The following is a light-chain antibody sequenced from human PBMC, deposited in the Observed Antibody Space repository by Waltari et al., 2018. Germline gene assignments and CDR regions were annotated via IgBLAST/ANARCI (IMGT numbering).Light chain of an antibody. J-gene: IGKJ3*01. CDR1: QTIASSN. CDR3: QQYGSSPPEIT. V-gene: IGKV3-20*01. CDR2: GTS. Sequence: EIVLTQSPGTLSLSPGERATLSCRASQTIASSNLTWYQQKPGQAPRPLIYGTSSRATGIPDRYSGSGSGTDFTLTISRLEPEDFAVYYCQQYGSSPPEITFGPGTKVDIK.